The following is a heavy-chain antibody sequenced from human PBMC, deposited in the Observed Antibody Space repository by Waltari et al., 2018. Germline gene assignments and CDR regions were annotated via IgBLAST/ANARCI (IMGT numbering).Heavy chain of an antibody. CDR2: VSGSGGAS. D-gene: IGHD1-26*01. V-gene: IGHV3-23*01. Sequence: EVQLLESGGVLVQLGGSVRLSCAASGYTFSTYAMSWFRPSPGQGLEWVSAVSGSGGASHYADSVKGRFTISRDNSKNTLYLQMNSLRAEDTAVFYCAKGRGEMGATAGFDSWGQGTLVTVSS. CDR1: GYTFSTYA. CDR3: AKGRGEMGATAGFDS. J-gene: IGHJ4*02.